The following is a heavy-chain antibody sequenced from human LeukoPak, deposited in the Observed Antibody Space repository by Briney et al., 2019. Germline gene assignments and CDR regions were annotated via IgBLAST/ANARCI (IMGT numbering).Heavy chain of an antibody. D-gene: IGHD2-2*01. Sequence: SVKVSCKASGGTSNSHAISWVRQAPGQGLEWMGRIIPILGIANYAQKFQGRVTITADKSTSTAYMELSSLRSEDTAVYYCARPAIVVVPAAMDDAFDIWGQGTMVTVSS. CDR1: GGTSNSHA. CDR2: IIPILGIA. V-gene: IGHV1-69*04. CDR3: ARPAIVVVPAAMDDAFDI. J-gene: IGHJ3*02.